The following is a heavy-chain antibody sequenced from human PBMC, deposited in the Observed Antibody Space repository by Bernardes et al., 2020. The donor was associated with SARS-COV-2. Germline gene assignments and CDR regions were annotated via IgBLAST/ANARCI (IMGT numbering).Heavy chain of an antibody. CDR3: ARLRNYDFWTGLGGEFDY. V-gene: IGHV4-39*01. CDR2: IFYDGIT. J-gene: IGHJ4*02. Sequence: DTLSLTCAVSGDSISSTSYYWGWIRQPPGKGLEWIGTIFYDGITYYNPSLKSRVTISVDTSKNQFSLKLSSVTAADTAVYYCARLRNYDFWTGLGGEFDYWGKGTLVTVSS. CDR1: GDSISSTSYY. D-gene: IGHD3-3*01.